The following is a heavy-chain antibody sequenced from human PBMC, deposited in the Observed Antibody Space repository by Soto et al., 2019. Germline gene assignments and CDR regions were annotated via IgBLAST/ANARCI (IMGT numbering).Heavy chain of an antibody. V-gene: IGHV3-7*03. J-gene: IGHJ4*02. CDR2: IKNDGSEQ. Sequence: LRLSCAASGFTFTTYYMTWVRQAPGKGLEWVASIKNDGSEQYYVDSVKGRFTISRDNAKNSLYLQMNSLRAGDTALYYCSRENWFQDYWGQGTLVTVSS. D-gene: IGHD3-10*01. CDR3: SRENWFQDY. CDR1: GFTFTTYY.